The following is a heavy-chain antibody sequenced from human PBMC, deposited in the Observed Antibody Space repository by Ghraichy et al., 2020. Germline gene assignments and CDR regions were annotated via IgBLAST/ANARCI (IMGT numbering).Heavy chain of an antibody. Sequence: GESLNISCAASGFTFSDYSMNWVRQAPGKGLEWISYITATSGTTYYAGSVKGRFTISRDNDRKSLYLQMNSLRDEDTALYFCASGSRMKDVLQIWGQGTMVTVSS. V-gene: IGHV3-48*02. J-gene: IGHJ3*01. CDR2: ITATSGTT. CDR3: ASGSRMKDVLQI. D-gene: IGHD1-26*01. CDR1: GFTFSDYS.